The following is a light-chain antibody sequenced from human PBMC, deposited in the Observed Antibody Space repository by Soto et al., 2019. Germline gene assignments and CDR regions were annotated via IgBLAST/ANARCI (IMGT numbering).Light chain of an antibody. J-gene: IGLJ1*01. Sequence: QSVLTQPPSASGSPGQSVTISCTGTSSDVGGYNYVSWYQQHPGKAPKLMIYEVSKRPSGVPDRFSGSKSGNTASLTVPGLQAEDEADYYCSSYTSSSTLVFGTGTKVTVL. CDR2: EVS. CDR1: SSDVGGYNY. CDR3: SSYTSSSTLV. V-gene: IGLV2-8*01.